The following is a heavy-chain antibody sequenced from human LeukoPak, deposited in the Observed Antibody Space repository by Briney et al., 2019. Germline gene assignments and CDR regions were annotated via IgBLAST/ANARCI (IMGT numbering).Heavy chain of an antibody. CDR3: ARRDYYYDSSGYNDAFDI. J-gene: IGHJ3*02. CDR2: IYYTGST. V-gene: IGHV4-59*08. CDR1: GGSISRHY. Sequence: PSETLSLTCTVSGGSISRHYWSWIRQPAGKGLEWIGYIYYTGSTNYNPSLKSRVTISVDTSKNQFSLKLSSVTAADTAVYYCARRDYYYDSSGYNDAFDIWGQGTMVTVSS. D-gene: IGHD3-22*01.